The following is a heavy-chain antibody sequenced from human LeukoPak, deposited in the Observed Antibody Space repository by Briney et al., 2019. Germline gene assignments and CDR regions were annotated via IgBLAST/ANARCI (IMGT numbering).Heavy chain of an antibody. Sequence: GGSLRLSCAASGFTFSNAWMSWVRQAPGKGLECVSAISGSGGSTYYADSVKGRFTISRDNSKNTLYLQMKSLRAEDTTLYFCVQGPYLDYWGQGTLVTVSS. CDR1: GFTFSNAW. J-gene: IGHJ4*02. D-gene: IGHD2-21*01. CDR3: VQGPYLDY. V-gene: IGHV3-23*01. CDR2: ISGSGGST.